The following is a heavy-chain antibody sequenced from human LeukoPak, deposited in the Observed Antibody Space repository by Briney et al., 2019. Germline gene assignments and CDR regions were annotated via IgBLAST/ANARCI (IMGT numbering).Heavy chain of an antibody. CDR1: GFTFDHYG. J-gene: IGHJ4*02. CDR3: AKDVPVAYFDY. V-gene: IGHV3-30*02. D-gene: IGHD2-2*01. CDR2: IRSDGSVK. Sequence: GGSLRLSCAASGFTFDHYGMHWVRQAPGKGLEWVAFIRSDGSVKYYADSVKGRFTISRDNSKNTLSLQVNSLRAEDTAVYFCAKDVPVAYFDYWGQGTLVTVSS.